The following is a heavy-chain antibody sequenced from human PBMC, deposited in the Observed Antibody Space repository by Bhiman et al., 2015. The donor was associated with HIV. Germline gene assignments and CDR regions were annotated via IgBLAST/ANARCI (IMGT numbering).Heavy chain of an antibody. D-gene: IGHD2-8*02. CDR1: GFTFSSYA. CDR3: AKSGLFVLVVYAPDVLDI. J-gene: IGHJ3*02. CDR2: ISYDGSNK. Sequence: QVQLVESGGGVVQPGRSLRLSCAASGFTFSSYAMHWVRQAPGKGLEWVAVISYDGSNKYYAGSVKGRFTISRDNSKNMVYLQMNSLRAEDTAVYYCAKSGLFVLVVYAPDVLDIWGQGTMVTVSS. V-gene: IGHV3-30*04.